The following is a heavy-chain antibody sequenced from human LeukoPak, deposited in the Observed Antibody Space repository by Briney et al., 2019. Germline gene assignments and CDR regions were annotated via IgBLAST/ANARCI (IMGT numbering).Heavy chain of an antibody. Sequence: ASVKVACKASGYTFSTNGISWVRQPPGQGLEWMGWISAYNGNTNYAQKLQGRVTMTTDTSTSTAYLELRRLSSDDTAVYYCARTFNSGSYYMSFDYWGQGTLVTASS. CDR3: ARTFNSGSYYMSFDY. D-gene: IGHD1-26*01. J-gene: IGHJ4*02. CDR2: ISAYNGNT. V-gene: IGHV1-18*01. CDR1: GYTFSTNG.